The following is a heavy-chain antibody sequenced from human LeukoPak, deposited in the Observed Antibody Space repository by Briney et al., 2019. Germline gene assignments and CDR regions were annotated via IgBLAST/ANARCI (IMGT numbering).Heavy chain of an antibody. CDR1: GFTFSDYY. D-gene: IGHD1-26*01. CDR3: ASGTYYFDF. Sequence: GGSLKLSCAASGFTFSDYYMSWLRQAPGKGAEWVSYISSSGSTIDYADSVKGRFTISRDNAKNSLYLQMNSLRAEDTAVYFCASGTYYFDFWGQGTLVTVSS. CDR2: ISSSGSTI. V-gene: IGHV3-11*01. J-gene: IGHJ4*02.